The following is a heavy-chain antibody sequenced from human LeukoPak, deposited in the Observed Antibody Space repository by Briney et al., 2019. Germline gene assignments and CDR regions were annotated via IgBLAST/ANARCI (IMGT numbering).Heavy chain of an antibody. V-gene: IGHV4-4*02. CDR1: GGSIGSNIW. J-gene: IGHJ4*02. CDR2: IYHSGNT. Sequence: PSGTLSLTCAVFGGSIGSNIWWCWVRQPPGKGLEWIGEIYHSGNTNYNPSLKSRLTISVDKSKNQFSLTLSSVTAADTAVYYCASPSGASTWWGQGTLVPVSS. CDR3: ASPSGASTW. D-gene: IGHD2-15*01.